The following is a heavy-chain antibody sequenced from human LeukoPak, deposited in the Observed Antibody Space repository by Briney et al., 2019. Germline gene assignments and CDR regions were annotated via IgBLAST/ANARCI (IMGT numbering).Heavy chain of an antibody. V-gene: IGHV3-30-3*01. CDR3: ARDGPGDFWSGYYTYYYYYGMDV. Sequence: GGSLRLSCAASGSTFSSYAMHWVRQAPGKGLEWVAVISYDGSNKYYADSVKGRFTISRDNSKNTLYLQMNSLRAEDTAVYYCARDGPGDFWSGYYTYYYYYGMDVWGQGTTVTVSS. CDR1: GSTFSSYA. J-gene: IGHJ6*02. D-gene: IGHD3-3*01. CDR2: ISYDGSNK.